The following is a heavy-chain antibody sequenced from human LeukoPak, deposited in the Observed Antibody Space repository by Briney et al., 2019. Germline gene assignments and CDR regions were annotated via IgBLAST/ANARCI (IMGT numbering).Heavy chain of an antibody. D-gene: IGHD3-22*01. J-gene: IGHJ4*02. CDR1: GFTFSSYA. CDR2: ISGSGGST. V-gene: IGHV3-23*01. Sequence: GGSLRLSCAASGFTFSSYAMSWVRQAPGKGLEWVSAISGSGGSTYYADSVKGRFTISRDNSKNTLYLQMNSLRAEDAAVYYCAKGPYYDSSGYFDYWGQGTLVTVSS. CDR3: AKGPYYDSSGYFDY.